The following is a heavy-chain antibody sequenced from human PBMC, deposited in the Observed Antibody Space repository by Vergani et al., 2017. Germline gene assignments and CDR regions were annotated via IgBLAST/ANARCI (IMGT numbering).Heavy chain of an antibody. CDR2: IIPILGIA. J-gene: IGHJ6*02. CDR3: ARESRKSLYYYYGMDV. V-gene: IGHV1-69*08. Sequence: QVQLVQSGAEVKKPGSSVKVSCKASGGTFSSYTISWVRQAPGQGLEWMGRIIPILGIANYAQKFQGRVTITADKSTSTAYMELSSLRSEDTAVYYCARESRKSLYYYYGMDVWGQGTTVTVSS. CDR1: GGTFSSYT. D-gene: IGHD1-14*01.